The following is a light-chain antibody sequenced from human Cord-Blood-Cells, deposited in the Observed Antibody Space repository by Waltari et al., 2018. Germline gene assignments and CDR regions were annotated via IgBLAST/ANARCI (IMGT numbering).Light chain of an antibody. J-gene: IGKJ4*01. Sequence: DIQMTQSPPTLSASVGDRATITCRASQSISSWLAWYQQEPWKAPKLLIYQTSSLESGVPSRCSGCGSGTEFTLTISSLQPDDFAYYYCEQYNSYSITFGGGTKVEIK. CDR1: QSISSW. CDR3: EQYNSYSIT. V-gene: IGKV1-5*03. CDR2: QTS.